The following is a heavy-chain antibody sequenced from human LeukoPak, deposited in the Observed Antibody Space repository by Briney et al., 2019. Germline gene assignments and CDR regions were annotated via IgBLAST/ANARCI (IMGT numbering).Heavy chain of an antibody. CDR3: ARRGIAAAAHFDF. V-gene: IGHV4-39*01. D-gene: IGHD6-25*01. CDR1: GVSINNGRYY. Sequence: SETLSLTCTVSGVSINNGRYYWGWIRQPPGRRLEWIGSIFYTGSAHCHPSFESRVVITIDTANNQFSLRLPSVTAADTAVYFCARRGIAAAAHFDFWGQGSLVTVSS. CDR2: IFYTGSA. J-gene: IGHJ4*02.